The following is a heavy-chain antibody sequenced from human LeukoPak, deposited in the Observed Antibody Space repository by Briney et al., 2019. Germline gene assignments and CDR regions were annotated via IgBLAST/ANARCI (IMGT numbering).Heavy chain of an antibody. D-gene: IGHD6-19*01. CDR3: AREWGSGYYFDY. CDR2: IYHSGST. Sequence: SETLSLTCTVSGYSISSGYYWGWIRQPPGKGLEWIGSIYHSGSTYYNPSLKSRVTISVDTSKNQFSLKLSSVTAADTAVYYCAREWGSGYYFDYWGQGTLVTVSS. V-gene: IGHV4-38-2*02. CDR1: GYSISSGYY. J-gene: IGHJ4*02.